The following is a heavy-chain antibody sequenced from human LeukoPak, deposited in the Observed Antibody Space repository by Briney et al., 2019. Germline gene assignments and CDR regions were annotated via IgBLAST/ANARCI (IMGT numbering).Heavy chain of an antibody. CDR3: ARWPSTWSFDY. V-gene: IGHV4-59*02. D-gene: IGHD6-13*01. Sequence: GSLRLSCAASGFTVSSNYMSWIRQPPGKGLEWIGYISYSGTTSYNPSLESRVTMSVGTSKNQFSLKLTSVTAADTAVYYCARWPSTWSFDYWGQGTLVTVSS. CDR1: GFTVSSNY. CDR2: ISYSGTT. J-gene: IGHJ4*02.